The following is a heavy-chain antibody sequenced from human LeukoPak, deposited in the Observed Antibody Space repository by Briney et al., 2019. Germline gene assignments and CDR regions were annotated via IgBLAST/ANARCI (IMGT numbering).Heavy chain of an antibody. J-gene: IGHJ6*02. CDR1: GFTFSSYA. V-gene: IGHV3-23*01. Sequence: PGGSLRLSCAASGFTFSSYAMSWVRQAPGKGLEWVSAIGGSGATTYYADSVKGRFITSRDNSKNTLYLQLSSLRAEDTAVYYCAKCMDIVVVPAAIERDYYYYYGMDVWGQGTTVTVSS. D-gene: IGHD2-2*03. CDR3: AKCMDIVVVPAAIERDYYYYYGMDV. CDR2: IGGSGATT.